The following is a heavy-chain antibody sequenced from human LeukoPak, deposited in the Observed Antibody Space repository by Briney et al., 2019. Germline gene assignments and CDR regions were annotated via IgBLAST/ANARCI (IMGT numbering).Heavy chain of an antibody. Sequence: SVKVSCKASGGTFSSYAISWVRQAPGQGLEWMGGIIPIFGTANYAQKFQGRVTITADESTSTAYMELSSLRSDDTAVYYCARDTSSGWPFDYWGQGTLVTVSS. V-gene: IGHV1-69*13. J-gene: IGHJ4*02. D-gene: IGHD6-19*01. CDR1: GGTFSSYA. CDR3: ARDTSSGWPFDY. CDR2: IIPIFGTA.